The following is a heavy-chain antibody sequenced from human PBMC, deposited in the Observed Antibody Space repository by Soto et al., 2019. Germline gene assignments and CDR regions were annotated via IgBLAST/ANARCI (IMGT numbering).Heavy chain of an antibody. V-gene: IGHV4-39*01. CDR3: ARRTGYYDFWSGSYYYYMDV. J-gene: IGHJ6*03. D-gene: IGHD3-3*01. CDR2: IYYSGST. CDR1: GGSISSSSYY. Sequence: SETLSLTCTVSGGSISSSSYYWGWIRQPPGKGLEWIGSIYYSGSTYYNPSLKSRVTISVDTSKNQFSLKLSSVTAADTAVYYCARRTGYYDFWSGSYYYYMDVWGKGTTVTVSS.